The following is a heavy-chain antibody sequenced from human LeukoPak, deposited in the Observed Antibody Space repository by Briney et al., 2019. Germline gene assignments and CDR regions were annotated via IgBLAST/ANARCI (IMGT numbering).Heavy chain of an antibody. V-gene: IGHV3-48*01. D-gene: IGHD5-18*01. CDR3: ARDSYGSLTDY. CDR2: ISSSSSTI. CDR1: GFTFSSYS. J-gene: IGHJ4*02. Sequence: GGSLRLSCAASGFTFSSYSMNWVRQAPGKGLEWVSYISSSSSTIYYADSVKGRFTISRDNAKNSLYLQMNSLGAEDTAVYYCARDSYGSLTDYWGQGTLVTVSS.